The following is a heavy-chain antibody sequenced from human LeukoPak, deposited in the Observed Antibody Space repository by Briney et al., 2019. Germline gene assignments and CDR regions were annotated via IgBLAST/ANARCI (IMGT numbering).Heavy chain of an antibody. J-gene: IGHJ3*02. Sequence: PGGSLRLSCAASGFTVSSNYMSWVRQAPGKGLEWVSVIYSGGSTYYADSVKGRFTISRDNSKNTLYLQMNSLRAEDTAVYYCATIVGATMFYASDIWGQGTTVTVSS. CDR3: ATIVGATMFYASDI. CDR1: GFTVSSNY. CDR2: IYSGGST. D-gene: IGHD1-26*01. V-gene: IGHV3-53*01.